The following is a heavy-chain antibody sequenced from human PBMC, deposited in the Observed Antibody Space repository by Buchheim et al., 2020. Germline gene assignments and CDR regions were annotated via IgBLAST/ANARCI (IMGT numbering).Heavy chain of an antibody. Sequence: EVQLVESGGGLVQPGGSLRLSCAASGFTFSSYEMNWVRQAPGKGLEWVSYISSSGSTIYYADSVKGRFTISRDNAKNSLYLPMNSLRAEDTAVYYCARHSRVWWPYYFDYWGQGTL. D-gene: IGHD4/OR15-4a*01. V-gene: IGHV3-48*03. J-gene: IGHJ4*02. CDR2: ISSSGSTI. CDR1: GFTFSSYE. CDR3: ARHSRVWWPYYFDY.